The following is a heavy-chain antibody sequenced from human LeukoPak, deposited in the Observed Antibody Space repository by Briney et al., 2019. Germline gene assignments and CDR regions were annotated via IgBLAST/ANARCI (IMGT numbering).Heavy chain of an antibody. V-gene: IGHV3-23*01. CDR3: AKSVASDAY. J-gene: IGHJ4*02. D-gene: IGHD5-12*01. CDR2: ISGSGGST. Sequence: GGSLRLSCAASGFTFSSYAMSWVRQAPGKGLEWVSAISGSGGSTYYADSVKGRFTISRDNSKDTLYLQMNGLIPEDTAVYYCAKSVASDAYWGQGTLVTVSS. CDR1: GFTFSSYA.